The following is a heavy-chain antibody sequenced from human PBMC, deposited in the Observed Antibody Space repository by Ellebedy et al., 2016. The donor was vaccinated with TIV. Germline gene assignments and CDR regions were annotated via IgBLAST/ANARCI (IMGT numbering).Heavy chain of an antibody. CDR2: IYYSGST. J-gene: IGHJ5*02. CDR3: ARGPTLLGYYGSGSRHNWFDP. D-gene: IGHD3-10*01. Sequence: SETLSLTXNVPGGSISSYYWSWTRQPPGKGLEWIGYIYYSGSTNYNPSLKSRVTISVDTSKNQFSLKLSSVTAADTAVYYCARGPTLLGYYGSGSRHNWFDPWGQGTLVTVSS. CDR1: GGSISSYY. V-gene: IGHV4-59*01.